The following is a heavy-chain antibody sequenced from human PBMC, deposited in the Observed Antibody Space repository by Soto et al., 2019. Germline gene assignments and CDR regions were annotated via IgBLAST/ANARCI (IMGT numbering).Heavy chain of an antibody. Sequence: QITLKESGPPLVKPTQTLTLTCTFSGFSLITSGECVGWIRQPPGKALEWLALIYWDDDKRYSPSLKSRLTITKDTSKNQVVLSMTNMDPVDTGTYYCAHMSGSYAPFDYWGQGTLVTVSS. J-gene: IGHJ4*02. V-gene: IGHV2-5*02. D-gene: IGHD1-26*01. CDR1: GFSLITSGEC. CDR3: AHMSGSYAPFDY. CDR2: IYWDDDK.